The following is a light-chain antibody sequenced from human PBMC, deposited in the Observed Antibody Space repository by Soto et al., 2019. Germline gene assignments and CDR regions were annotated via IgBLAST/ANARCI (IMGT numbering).Light chain of an antibody. CDR3: SSYTSSSTYV. CDR1: SSDIGNYNY. V-gene: IGLV2-14*01. Sequence: QSALTQPASVSGSPGQSITISCTGTSSDIGNYNYVSWYQQHPGKAPKLMIYEGSNWPSGFSHRFSGSKFGNTASLTISGLQAEDEADYDCSSYTSSSTYVLGSGTKLTVL. J-gene: IGLJ1*01. CDR2: EGS.